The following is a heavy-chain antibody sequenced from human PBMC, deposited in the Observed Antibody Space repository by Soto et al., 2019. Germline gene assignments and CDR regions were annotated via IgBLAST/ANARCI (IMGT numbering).Heavy chain of an antibody. D-gene: IGHD1-26*01. CDR3: ARDVRVGAHMDASEI. CDR2: INPYGGAA. Sequence: ASVKVSCKASGYTFTSTWMHWVRQAPGQGLEWMGIINPYGGAATYAEKFQGRVTMTRDTSTATDYMELSSLRSEDTAMYYCARDVRVGAHMDASEIWGQGTMVTV. V-gene: IGHV1-46*01. J-gene: IGHJ3*02. CDR1: GYTFTSTW.